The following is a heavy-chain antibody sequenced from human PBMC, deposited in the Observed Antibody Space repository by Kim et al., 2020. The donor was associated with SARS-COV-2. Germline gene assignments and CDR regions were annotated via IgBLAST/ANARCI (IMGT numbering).Heavy chain of an antibody. J-gene: IGHJ4*02. V-gene: IGHV3-11*01. CDR3: ARVRWELRRVSYYFDY. Sequence: SVKGRFTISRDNAKNSLYLQMNSLRAEDTAVYYCARVRWELRRVSYYFDYWGQGTLVTVSS. D-gene: IGHD1-26*01.